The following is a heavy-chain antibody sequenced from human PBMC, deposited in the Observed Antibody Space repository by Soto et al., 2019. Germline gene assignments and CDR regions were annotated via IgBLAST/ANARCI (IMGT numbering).Heavy chain of an antibody. CDR3: ARGSVFSSAWLDY. CDR2: IHSSGNT. J-gene: IGHJ4*02. Sequence: SETLSLTXSVSGGSISDYYWSWIRQPAGKGLEWIGRIHSSGNTNYNPSLQSRVSMSVDTSKNQFSLRLSSVTAADTAVYFCARGSVFSSAWLDYWGQGTLVTVSS. D-gene: IGHD6-19*01. CDR1: GGSISDYY. V-gene: IGHV4-4*07.